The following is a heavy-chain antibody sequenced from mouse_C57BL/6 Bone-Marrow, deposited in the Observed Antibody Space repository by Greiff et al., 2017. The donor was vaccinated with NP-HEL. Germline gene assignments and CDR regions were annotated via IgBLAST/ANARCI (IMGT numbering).Heavy chain of an antibody. CDR1: GFNIKDDY. D-gene: IGHD1-1*02. CDR3: TFYGLFAY. Sequence: EVKLVESGAELVRPGASVKLSCTASGFNIKDDYMHWVKQRPEQGLEWIGWIDPENGDTEYASKFQGKATITADTSSNTAYLQLSSLTSEDTAVYYCTFYGLFAYWGQGTLVTVSA. CDR2: IDPENGDT. V-gene: IGHV14-4*01. J-gene: IGHJ3*01.